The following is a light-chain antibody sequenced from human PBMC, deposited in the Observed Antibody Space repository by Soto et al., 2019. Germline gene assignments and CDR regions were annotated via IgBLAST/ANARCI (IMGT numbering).Light chain of an antibody. CDR1: QTITNN. V-gene: IGKV3-15*01. Sequence: EIVMTQSPATLSVSPGESATLSCRASQTITNNLAWYQQKPGQAPRLLIYGASTRATGFPARFSGSGSGTDFTLTISSLQPEDFATYYCQQSYNTHSWTFGQGTKVDIK. J-gene: IGKJ1*01. CDR3: QQSYNTHSWT. CDR2: GAS.